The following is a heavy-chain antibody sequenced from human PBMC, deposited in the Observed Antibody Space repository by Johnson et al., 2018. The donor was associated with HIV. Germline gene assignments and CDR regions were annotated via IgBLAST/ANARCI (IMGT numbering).Heavy chain of an antibody. CDR3: AKRPGGDGSHEVGFDI. V-gene: IGHV3-30-3*02. D-gene: IGHD3-10*01. CDR1: GFTFSSYA. Sequence: QVQLVESGGGVVQHGRSLRLSCAASGFTFSSYAMHWVRQAPGKGLEWVAVISYDGSNKYYADSVKGRFTISRDNSKNTLYLQMNSLRAEDTAVYYCAKRPGGDGSHEVGFDIWGQGTMVTVSS. J-gene: IGHJ3*02. CDR2: ISYDGSNK.